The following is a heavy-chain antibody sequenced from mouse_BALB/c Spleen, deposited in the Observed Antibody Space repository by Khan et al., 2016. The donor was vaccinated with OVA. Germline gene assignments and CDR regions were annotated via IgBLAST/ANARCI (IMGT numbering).Heavy chain of an antibody. CDR2: VSSGGSFT. D-gene: IGHD2-3*01. Sequence: EVELVESGGDLVKPGGSLKLSCAASGFTFNNYAMSWVRQTPEKGLEWVATVSSGGSFTYYPDSVKGRFTISRDNAKNTLYLQMSSLRSEDTAMYYCARQGGIYDGPFDYWGQGTTLTVSS. CDR1: GFTFNNYA. V-gene: IGHV5-9-3*01. J-gene: IGHJ2*01. CDR3: ARQGGIYDGPFDY.